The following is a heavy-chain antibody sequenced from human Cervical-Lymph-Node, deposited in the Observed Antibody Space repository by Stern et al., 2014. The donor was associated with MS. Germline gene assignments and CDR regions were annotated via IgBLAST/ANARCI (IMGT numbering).Heavy chain of an antibody. V-gene: IGHV4-61*08. CDR3: ARQVRD. J-gene: IGHJ4*02. CDR2: IYYSGSS. Sequence: QLQLQESGPGLVTPSATLSLTCTVSGGSVSSDAYYWTWIRQPPGKGLEWIGYIYYSGSSSYNPSLKSRVTMSVDTSKNQFSLRLSSVTAADTAVYFCARQVRDWGQGTLVTVSS. CDR1: GGSVSSDAYY.